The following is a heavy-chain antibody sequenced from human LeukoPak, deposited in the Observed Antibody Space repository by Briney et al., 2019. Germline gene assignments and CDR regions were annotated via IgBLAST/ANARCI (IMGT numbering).Heavy chain of an antibody. V-gene: IGHV3-21*01. Sequence: GGSLRLSCAASGFTFSSYSMNWVRQAPGKGLEWVSSISSSSSYIYYADSVKGRFTISRDNAKNSLYLQMNNLRAEDTAVYYCASMGPSWDYDFWSGYPIDYWGQGTLVTVSS. D-gene: IGHD3-3*01. CDR2: ISSSSSYI. CDR1: GFTFSSYS. J-gene: IGHJ4*02. CDR3: ASMGPSWDYDFWSGYPIDY.